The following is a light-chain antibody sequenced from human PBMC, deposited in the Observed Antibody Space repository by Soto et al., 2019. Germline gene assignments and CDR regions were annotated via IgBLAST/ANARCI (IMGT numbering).Light chain of an antibody. Sequence: EIVLTQSPGTLSLSPGERATLSCRASQSVNSNYLAWLQHKPGQAPRFLIYVASSRAAGIPDRFSGSGSGTDFTLSISRLEPEDFAMYYCHQYGTSPLTFGPGTKVDIK. CDR2: VAS. V-gene: IGKV3-20*01. CDR1: QSVNSNY. J-gene: IGKJ3*01. CDR3: HQYGTSPLT.